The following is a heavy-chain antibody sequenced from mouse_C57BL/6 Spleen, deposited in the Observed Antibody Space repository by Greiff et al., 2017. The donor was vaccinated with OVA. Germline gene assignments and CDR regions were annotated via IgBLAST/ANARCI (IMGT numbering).Heavy chain of an antibody. D-gene: IGHD1-1*01. V-gene: IGHV1-81*01. Sequence: VQLQQSGAELARPGASVKLSCKASGYTFTSYGISWVKQRTGQGLEWIGEIYPSSGNTYYHETFKGKVILTGDKASSTVYMELRRLTSEDSAVYFCARSRGYYGSSLYYFDYWGQGTTLTVSS. CDR3: ARSRGYYGSSLYYFDY. J-gene: IGHJ2*01. CDR1: GYTFTSYG. CDR2: IYPSSGNT.